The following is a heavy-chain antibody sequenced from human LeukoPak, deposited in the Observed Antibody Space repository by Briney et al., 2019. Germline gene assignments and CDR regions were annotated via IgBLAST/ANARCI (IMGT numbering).Heavy chain of an antibody. CDR2: IKQDGSEK. J-gene: IGHJ2*01. CDR3: AKGPRPLITMVRGVISDWYFDL. D-gene: IGHD3-10*01. V-gene: IGHV3-7*01. CDR1: GFTFSSYW. Sequence: GGSLRLSCAASGFTFSSYWMSWVRQAPGKGLEWVANIKQDGSEKYYVDSVKVRFTIYRDNAKNSLYLQMNSMRAEDTAVYYCAKGPRPLITMVRGVISDWYFDLWGRGTLVTVSS.